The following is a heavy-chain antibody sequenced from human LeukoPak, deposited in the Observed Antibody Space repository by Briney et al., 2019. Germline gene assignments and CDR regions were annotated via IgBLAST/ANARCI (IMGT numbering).Heavy chain of an antibody. CDR1: GYTFTSYG. D-gene: IGHD3-3*01. J-gene: IGHJ5*02. CDR3: ARITYDFWSGYYMPDDP. Sequence: SSVKVSCKASGYTFTSYGISWVRQAPGQGLEWMGWISIYNGNTDYAQKLRGRVTMTTDTSTSTAYLELRGLRSDDTAVYYCARITYDFWSGYYMPDDPWGQGTLVTVSS. V-gene: IGHV1-18*01. CDR2: ISIYNGNT.